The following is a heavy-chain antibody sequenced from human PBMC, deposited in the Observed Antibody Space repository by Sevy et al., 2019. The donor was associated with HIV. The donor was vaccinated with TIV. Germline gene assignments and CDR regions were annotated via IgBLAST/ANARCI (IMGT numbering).Heavy chain of an antibody. D-gene: IGHD2-15*01. Sequence: GGSLRLSCEASGFDFSSHWMQWVRQAPGKGLVWVAFILYDGSKKYYGDSVKGRFTISRDNSKNTLYLQMNSLRVEDTAVYYCARDHPDKDGMDVWGQGTMVTVSS. J-gene: IGHJ6*02. V-gene: IGHV3-30*02. CDR3: ARDHPDKDGMDV. CDR2: ILYDGSKK. CDR1: GFDFSSHW.